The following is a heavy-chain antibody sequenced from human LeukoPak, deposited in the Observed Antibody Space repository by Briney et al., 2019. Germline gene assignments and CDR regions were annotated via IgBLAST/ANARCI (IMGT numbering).Heavy chain of an antibody. V-gene: IGHV3-11*01. CDR2: ISNSARTI. Sequence: GGSLRLSCAASGFTFSDYYMSWIRQAPGKGLEWVSYISNSARTIYYADSVKGRFTISRDNAENSPYLQMSTLRAEDTAVYYCARRNAYCSSASCSHASYFYYGMDVWGQGTTVTVSS. CDR3: ARRNAYCSSASCSHASYFYYGMDV. CDR1: GFTFSDYY. D-gene: IGHD2-2*01. J-gene: IGHJ6*02.